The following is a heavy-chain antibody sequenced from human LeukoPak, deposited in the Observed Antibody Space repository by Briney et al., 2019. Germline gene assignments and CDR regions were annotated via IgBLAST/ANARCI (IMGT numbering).Heavy chain of an antibody. CDR3: ARGRALWFGLRNFDY. D-gene: IGHD3-10*01. V-gene: IGHV1-69*04. CDR1: GGTFSSYA. CDR2: IIPILGIA. J-gene: IGHJ4*02. Sequence: ASVKVSCKASGGTFSSYAISWVRQAPGQGLEWMGRIIPILGIANYAQKFQGRVTITADKSTSTAYMELSSLRSEDTAVYYCARGRALWFGLRNFDYWGQGTLVTVSS.